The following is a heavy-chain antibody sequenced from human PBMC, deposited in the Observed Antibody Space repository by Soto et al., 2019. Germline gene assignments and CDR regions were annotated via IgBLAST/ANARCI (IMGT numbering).Heavy chain of an antibody. V-gene: IGHV1-69*01. J-gene: IGHJ6*02. Sequence: QVQLVQSGAEVKKPGSSVKVSCKASGGTFSSYAISWVRQAPGQGLEWMGGIIPIFGTANYAQKFQGRVTITADESTSTAYMELSSRRSEDTAVYYCARARRPSIAARPAGYYYYGMDVWGQGTTVTVSS. CDR3: ARARRPSIAARPAGYYYYGMDV. CDR1: GGTFSSYA. CDR2: IIPIFGTA. D-gene: IGHD6-6*01.